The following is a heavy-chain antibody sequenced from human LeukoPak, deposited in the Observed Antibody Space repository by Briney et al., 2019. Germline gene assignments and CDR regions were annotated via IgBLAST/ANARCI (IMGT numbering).Heavy chain of an antibody. D-gene: IGHD2-15*01. CDR1: GYTFTSYA. CDR3: ARGGVAGGPYYYYYMDV. J-gene: IGHJ6*03. CDR2: INTNTGNP. V-gene: IGHV7-4-1*02. Sequence: GASVKVSCKASGYTFTSYAMNWVRQAPGQGLEWMGWINTNTGNPTYAQGFTGRFVFTLDTSVSTAYLQISSLKAEDTAVYYCARGGVAGGPYYYYYMDVWGKGTTVTISS.